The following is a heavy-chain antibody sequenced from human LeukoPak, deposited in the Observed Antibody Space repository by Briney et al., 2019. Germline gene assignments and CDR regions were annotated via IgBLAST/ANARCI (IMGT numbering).Heavy chain of an antibody. CDR2: ISSSSSYI. CDR3: AREYEAMGIPYYYYYGMDV. J-gene: IGHJ6*02. CDR1: GFTFSSYS. V-gene: IGHV3-21*01. D-gene: IGHD5-18*01. Sequence: GGSLRLSCAASGFTFSSYSMNWVRQAPGKGLEWVSSISSSSSYIYYADSVKGRFTISRDNAKNSLYLQMNSLRAEDTAVYYCAREYEAMGIPYYYYYGMDVWGQGTTVTVSS.